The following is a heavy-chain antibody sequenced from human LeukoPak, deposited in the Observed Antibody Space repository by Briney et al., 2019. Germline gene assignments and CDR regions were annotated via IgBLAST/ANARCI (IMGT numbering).Heavy chain of an antibody. J-gene: IGHJ6*02. CDR3: ARVIAVAGYYYYGMDV. CDR1: GGSIRSYY. Sequence: SETLSLTCTVSGGSIRSYYWSWIRQPPGKGLEWIGYIYYSGSTNYNPSLKSRVTISVDTSKNQFSLKLSSVTAADTAVYYCARVIAVAGYYYYGMDVWGQGTTVTVSS. D-gene: IGHD6-19*01. CDR2: IYYSGST. V-gene: IGHV4-59*12.